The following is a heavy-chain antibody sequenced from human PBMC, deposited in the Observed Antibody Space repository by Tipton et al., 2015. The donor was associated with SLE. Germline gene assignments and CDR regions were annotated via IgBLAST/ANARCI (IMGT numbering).Heavy chain of an antibody. J-gene: IGHJ4*02. D-gene: IGHD3-10*01. Sequence: QVQLVQSGVEMKKPGASVKVSCKTSGYTFSHYGISWVRQAPGQGLEWMAWISAYNGKTHFAQKFQGRISMTTDTSTSTAYMELRSLRSDDTAIYYCARDVVVQGVMFFDYWGQGTLVTVSS. CDR3: ARDVVVQGVMFFDY. CDR1: GYTFSHYG. V-gene: IGHV1-18*01. CDR2: ISAYNGKT.